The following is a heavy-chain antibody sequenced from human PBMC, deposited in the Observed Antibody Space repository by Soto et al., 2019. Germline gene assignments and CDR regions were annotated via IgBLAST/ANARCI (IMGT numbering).Heavy chain of an antibody. J-gene: IGHJ5*02. CDR1: GYTFTSYD. D-gene: IGHD1-20*01. CDR2: MNPNSGNT. Sequence: QVQLVQSGAEVKKPGASVKVSCKASGYTFTSYDINWVRQATGQGLEWMGWMNPNSGNTGYAQKFQGRVTMTRNTSISTAYMVLSSLRSEDTAVYYCARVYNWNAWNWFDPWGQGTLGTVSS. CDR3: ARVYNWNAWNWFDP. V-gene: IGHV1-8*01.